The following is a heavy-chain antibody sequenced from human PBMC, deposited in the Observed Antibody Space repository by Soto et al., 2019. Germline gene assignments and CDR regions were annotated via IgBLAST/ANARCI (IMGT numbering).Heavy chain of an antibody. Sequence: SETLSLTCTVSGGSISSGGYYWSWIRQHPGKGLEWIGYIYYSGSTYYNPSLKSRVTISVDTSKNQFSLKLSSVTAADTAVYYCARGSLIKDIAVADAFDYWGQGTLVTVSS. V-gene: IGHV4-31*03. CDR3: ARGSLIKDIAVADAFDY. D-gene: IGHD6-19*01. J-gene: IGHJ4*02. CDR1: GGSISSGGYY. CDR2: IYYSGST.